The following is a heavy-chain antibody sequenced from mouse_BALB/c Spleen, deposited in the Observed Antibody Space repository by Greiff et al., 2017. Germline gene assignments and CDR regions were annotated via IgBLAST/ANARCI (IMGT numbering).Heavy chain of an antibody. CDR3: AREITTEAY. CDR2: ISSGGSYT. D-gene: IGHD1-1*01. Sequence: DVMLVESGGGLVKPGGSLKLSCAASGFTFSSYAMSWVRQSPEKRLEWVAEISSGGSYTYYPDTVTGRFTISRDNAKNTLYLEMSSLRSEDTAMYYCAREITTEAYWGQGTLVTVSA. V-gene: IGHV5-9-4*01. CDR1: GFTFSSYA. J-gene: IGHJ3*01.